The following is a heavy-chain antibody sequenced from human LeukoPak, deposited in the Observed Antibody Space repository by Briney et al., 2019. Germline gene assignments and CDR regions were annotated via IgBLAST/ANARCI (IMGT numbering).Heavy chain of an antibody. CDR2: INAVNGNT. J-gene: IGHJ4*02. CDR3: ARGPRAAADDY. D-gene: IGHD6-13*01. V-gene: IGHV1-3*01. CDR1: GYTFINYA. Sequence: ASVKISCKASGYTFINYAINWGRQAPGQRPEWMGWINAVNGNTKYSQKFQGRVTITRDTSASTAYMELTSLTSADTAVYYCARGPRAAADDYWGQGTLVTASS.